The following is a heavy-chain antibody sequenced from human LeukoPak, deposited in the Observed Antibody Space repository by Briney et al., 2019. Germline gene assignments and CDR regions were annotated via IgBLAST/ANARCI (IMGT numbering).Heavy chain of an antibody. CDR1: GGSISGQY. V-gene: IGHV4-59*11. CDR2: VSYSGST. J-gene: IGHJ6*02. Sequence: PSETLSLTCTVSGGSISGQYWSWIRQPPGKGLEWIGFVSYSGSTNYNPSLNGRVTISLDTSKNQFSLRLSSVTAADTAVYYCARGPQRGPYYYYGMDVWGQGTTVTVSS. CDR3: ARGPQRGPYYYYGMDV.